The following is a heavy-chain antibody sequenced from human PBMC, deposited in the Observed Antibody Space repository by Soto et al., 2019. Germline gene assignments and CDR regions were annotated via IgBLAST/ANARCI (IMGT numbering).Heavy chain of an antibody. J-gene: IGHJ4*02. D-gene: IGHD3-22*01. V-gene: IGHV3-23*01. CDR3: ATASYYDSSGYYFLDY. Sequence: PGGSLRLSCAASGFTFSSYAMSWVRRAPGKGLEWVSAISGSGGSTYYADSVKGRFTISRDNSKNTLYLQMNSLRAEDTAVYYCATASYYDSSGYYFLDYWGQGTLVTVSS. CDR1: GFTFSSYA. CDR2: ISGSGGST.